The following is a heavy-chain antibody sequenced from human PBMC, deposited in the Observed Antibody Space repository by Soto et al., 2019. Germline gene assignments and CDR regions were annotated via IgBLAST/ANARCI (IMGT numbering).Heavy chain of an antibody. J-gene: IGHJ4*01. Sequence: GALTLSCAASGFTSSSYGMHWVRQAPGKGLEWVAVISYDGSNKYYADSVKGRFTISRDNSKNTLYLQMNSLRAEDTAVYYCAKVPAAYSSGGYYFDYWGHGT. V-gene: IGHV3-30*18. CDR3: AKVPAAYSSGGYYFDY. CDR1: GFTSSSYG. D-gene: IGHD6-19*01. CDR2: ISYDGSNK.